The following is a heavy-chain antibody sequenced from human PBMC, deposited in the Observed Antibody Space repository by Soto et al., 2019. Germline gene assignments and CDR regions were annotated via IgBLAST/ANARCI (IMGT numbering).Heavy chain of an antibody. J-gene: IGHJ4*02. D-gene: IGHD3-10*01. Sequence: EAQLLESGGGIVQPGGSLTLSCAASGFTFASYTMSWVRQAPGKGLQWVSYISDGGHNTYYADSVKGWFTISRDDLLGTLYLQMNSLRAEDTALYYCVREYYGSGVLWGQGTLVTVSS. CDR3: VREYYGSGVL. CDR1: GFTFASYT. CDR2: ISDGGHNT. V-gene: IGHV3-23*01.